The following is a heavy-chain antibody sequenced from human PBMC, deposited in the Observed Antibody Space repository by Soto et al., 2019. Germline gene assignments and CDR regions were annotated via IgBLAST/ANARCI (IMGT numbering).Heavy chain of an antibody. V-gene: IGHV4-34*01. Sequence: PSEPQSHPYAVYDGSFSGYYGSWISKTQGKGLEWIGEINHSGSTNYNPSLKSRVTISVDTSKNQFSLKLSSVTAADTAVYYCARRRNNYYGSGSDYTHWGQGTLVTGSS. CDR2: INHSGST. CDR1: DGSFSGYY. CDR3: ARRRNNYYGSGSDYTH. D-gene: IGHD3-10*01. J-gene: IGHJ4*02.